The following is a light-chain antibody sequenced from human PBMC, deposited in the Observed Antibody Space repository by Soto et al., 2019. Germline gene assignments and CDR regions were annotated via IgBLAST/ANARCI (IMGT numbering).Light chain of an antibody. J-gene: IGLJ1*01. CDR1: SSNIGTSS. V-gene: IGLV1-44*01. Sequence: QAVVTQPHSASGTPGQRVTISCSGSSSNIGTSSVHWFQQLPGTAPKLLISTTNQRPSGVPDRFSGSKSGTSASLAISGLQSEDEADYYCAAWDDSLNGHVFGTGTKLTVL. CDR3: AAWDDSLNGHV. CDR2: TTN.